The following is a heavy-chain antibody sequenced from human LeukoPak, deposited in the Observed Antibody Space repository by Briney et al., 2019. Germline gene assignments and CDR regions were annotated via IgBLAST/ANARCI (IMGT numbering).Heavy chain of an antibody. D-gene: IGHD3-9*01. V-gene: IGHV1-8*01. CDR2: VNPNSGNT. Sequence: ASVKVSCKASGYTFTSYDFNWVRQATGQGHEWMGGVNPNSGNTGYAQKFQGRVTMTRNTSISTAYMELSSLRSEDTAVYYCARGSTGRLRYFDWLLKGSSWFDPWGQGTLVTVSS. CDR3: ARGSTGRLRYFDWLLKGSSWFDP. CDR1: GYTFTSYD. J-gene: IGHJ5*02.